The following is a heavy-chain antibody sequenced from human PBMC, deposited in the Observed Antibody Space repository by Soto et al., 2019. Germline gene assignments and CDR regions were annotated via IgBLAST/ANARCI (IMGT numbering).Heavy chain of an antibody. V-gene: IGHV1-24*01. J-gene: IGHJ6*03. CDR3: AVHYCLKEYDYYYYDMDV. CDR1: GYTLTELS. CDR2: FDPEDGET. Sequence: ASVKVSCKVSGYTLTELSMHWVRQAPGKGLEWMGGFDPEDGETIYAQKFQGRVTMTEDTSTDTAYMELSSLRSEDTAVYYCAVHYCLKEYDYYYYDMDVWGKGTTVTVSS. D-gene: IGHD3-16*01.